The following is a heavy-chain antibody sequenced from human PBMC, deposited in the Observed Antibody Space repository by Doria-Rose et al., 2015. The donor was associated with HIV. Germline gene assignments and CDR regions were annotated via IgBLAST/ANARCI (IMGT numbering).Heavy chain of an antibody. Sequence: QVTLKESGPVLVKPTETLTLTCTVSGVSLSSPGMGVSWIRQPPGKALEWLANIVSDDERSYKTSLTSRLTISRSTSKSQVVLTMTDMDPVDTATYYCARIKSSRWYPKYYFDFWGQGTLVIVSA. CDR2: IVSDDER. J-gene: IGHJ4*02. V-gene: IGHV2-26*01. CDR3: ARIKSSRWYPKYYFDF. D-gene: IGHD6-13*01. CDR1: GVSLSSPGMG.